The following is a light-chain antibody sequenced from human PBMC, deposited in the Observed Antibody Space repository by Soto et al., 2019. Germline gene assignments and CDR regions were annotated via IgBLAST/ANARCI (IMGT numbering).Light chain of an antibody. CDR3: QQYGSSPWT. Sequence: EIVLTQSPGTLSLSPGDRATLSCRASQSVSSNYLAWYQQKPGQAPRPLIYGASSRATNIPDRFSGSGAGTDFTLTISRLESEDFAVYYCQQYGSSPWTFGQGTK. CDR1: QSVSSNY. CDR2: GAS. J-gene: IGKJ1*01. V-gene: IGKV3-20*01.